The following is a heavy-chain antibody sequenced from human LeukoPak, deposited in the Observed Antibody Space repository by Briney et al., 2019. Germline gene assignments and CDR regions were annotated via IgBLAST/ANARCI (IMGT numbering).Heavy chain of an antibody. CDR3: ARLVVVTAIGADY. D-gene: IGHD2-21*02. CDR1: GGSISSGDYY. J-gene: IGHJ4*02. CDR2: IYYSGST. V-gene: IGHV4-30-4*01. Sequence: SETLSLTCTVSGGSISSGDYYWSWIRQPPGKGPEWIGYIYYSGSTYYNPSLKSRVTISVDTSKNQFSLKLSSVTAADTAVYYCARLVVVTAIGADYWGQGTLVTVSS.